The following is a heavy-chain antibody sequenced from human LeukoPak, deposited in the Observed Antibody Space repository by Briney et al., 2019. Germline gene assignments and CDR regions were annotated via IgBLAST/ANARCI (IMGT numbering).Heavy chain of an antibody. J-gene: IGHJ6*04. V-gene: IGHV1-69*13. CDR1: GGTFSSYA. D-gene: IGHD6-19*01. CDR2: IIPIFGTA. CDR3: ATRTNSSGWTYYYYGMDV. Sequence: SVKVSCKASGGTFSSYAISWVRQAPGQGLEWMGGIIPIFGTANYAQKFQGRVTITADESTSTAYMELSSLRSEGTAVYYCATRTNSSGWTYYYYGMDVWGKGTTVTVSS.